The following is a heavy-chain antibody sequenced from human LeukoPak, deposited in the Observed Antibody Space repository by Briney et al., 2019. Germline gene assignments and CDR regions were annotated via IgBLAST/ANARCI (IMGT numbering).Heavy chain of an antibody. D-gene: IGHD4-23*01. CDR1: GGIISRYY. J-gene: IGHJ4*02. CDR2: SPYSGST. Sequence: SETVSLTCTFCGGIISRYYWNGIGQPPSKGLEGIGYSPYSGSTNYNPSLKSRVTISVDTSKNQFSLKLSSVTAADTAVYYCARDKFGGNSFDYWGQGTLVTVSS. CDR3: ARDKFGGNSFDY. V-gene: IGHV4-59*01.